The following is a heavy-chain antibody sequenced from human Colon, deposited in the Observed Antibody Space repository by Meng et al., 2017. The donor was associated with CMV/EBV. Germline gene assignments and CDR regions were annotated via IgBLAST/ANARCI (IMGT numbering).Heavy chain of an antibody. J-gene: IGHJ6*02. CDR2: ISGSGDSR. CDR1: GFTFSSYA. CDR3: AKQLRSSYGLDV. D-gene: IGHD2-2*01. V-gene: IGHV3-23*01. Sequence: GESLKISCAASGFTFSSYAMSWVRQAPGKGLEWVSGISGSGDSRYYADSVKGRFTISRDNSKNTLYLQVNSLRAEDTAVYYCAKQLRSSYGLDVWGQGTTVTVSS.